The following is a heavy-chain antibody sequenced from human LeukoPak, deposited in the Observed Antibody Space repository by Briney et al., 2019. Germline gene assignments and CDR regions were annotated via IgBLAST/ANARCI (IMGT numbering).Heavy chain of an antibody. V-gene: IGHV3-21*01. CDR3: ARERSGPAVRARNWFDP. Sequence: GGSLRLSCVASGFTFSGYNMDWVRQAPGKGLEWVSSISSSSRSIYYADSLKGRFTIARDNTKNSLYLQMNSLRVEDTAVYYCARERSGPAVRARNWFDPWGQGTLVIVSS. J-gene: IGHJ5*02. CDR2: ISSSSRSI. CDR1: GFTFSGYN. D-gene: IGHD1-26*01.